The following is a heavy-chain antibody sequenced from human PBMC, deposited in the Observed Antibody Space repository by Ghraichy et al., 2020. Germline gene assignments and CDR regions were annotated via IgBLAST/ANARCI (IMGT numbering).Heavy chain of an antibody. D-gene: IGHD5-18*01. CDR1: GFTFSSYA. Sequence: GGSLRLSCAASGFTFSSYAMSWVRQAPGKGLEWVSAISGSGGSTYYADSVKGRFTISRDNSKNTLYLQMNSLRAEDTAVYYCAKDLVDTAFYYYYGMDVWGQGTTVTVSS. J-gene: IGHJ6*02. CDR3: AKDLVDTAFYYYYGMDV. CDR2: ISGSGGST. V-gene: IGHV3-23*01.